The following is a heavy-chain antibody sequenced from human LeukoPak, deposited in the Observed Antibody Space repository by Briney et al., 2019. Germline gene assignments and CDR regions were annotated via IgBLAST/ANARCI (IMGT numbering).Heavy chain of an antibody. D-gene: IGHD1-26*01. CDR2: INPNSGGT. CDR1: GYTFTGYY. J-gene: IGHJ5*02. Sequence: ASVKVSCKASGYTFTGYYMHWLRQAPGQGLEWMGWINPNSGGTNYAQKFQGRVTMTRDTSISTAYMELSRLRCDDTAVYSCARVQWELLKGDWFDPWGQGTLVTVSS. V-gene: IGHV1-2*02. CDR3: ARVQWELLKGDWFDP.